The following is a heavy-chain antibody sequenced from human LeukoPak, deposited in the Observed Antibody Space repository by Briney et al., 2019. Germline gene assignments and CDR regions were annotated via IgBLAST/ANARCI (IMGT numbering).Heavy chain of an antibody. CDR1: VCTFSSYA. J-gene: IGHJ4*02. Sequence: ASVKVSCKASVCTFSSYAISWVRQAPGQGLEWMGRIIPIFGTANYAQKFQGRVTITTDESTSTASMELSSLRSEDTAVYDCASPTNSGGSWYNYWGQGTLVTVSS. D-gene: IGHD6-13*01. CDR3: ASPTNSGGSWYNY. CDR2: IIPIFGTA. V-gene: IGHV1-69*05.